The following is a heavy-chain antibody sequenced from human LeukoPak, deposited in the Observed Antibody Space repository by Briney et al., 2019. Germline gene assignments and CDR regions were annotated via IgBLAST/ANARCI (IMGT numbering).Heavy chain of an antibody. V-gene: IGHV3-33*01. Sequence: GTSLRLSCAASRFTFSNYGMHWVCQAPGKGLEWVAVIWYDGSNKNYADSVKGRFTISRDNSKNTLYLQMNSLRAEDTAVYYCAAFATSNAQWANFDFWGQGTLVTVSS. CDR3: AAFATSNAQWANFDF. CDR1: RFTFSNYG. D-gene: IGHD1-1*01. J-gene: IGHJ4*02. CDR2: IWYDGSNK.